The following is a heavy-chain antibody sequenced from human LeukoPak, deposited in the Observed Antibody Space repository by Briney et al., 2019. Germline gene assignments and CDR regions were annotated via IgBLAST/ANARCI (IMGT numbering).Heavy chain of an antibody. V-gene: IGHV4-59*08. D-gene: IGHD3-3*01. CDR3: ARYFSGSPQRWYLDY. CDR1: GGSISSYY. CDR2: IYSSGST. Sequence: SETLSLTCTVSGGSISSYYWSWIRQPPGKGLEWIGYIYSSGSTNYNPSLKSRVTISVDTSKNQFSLKLSSVTAADTAVYYCARYFSGSPQRWYLDYWGQGTLVTVSS. J-gene: IGHJ4*02.